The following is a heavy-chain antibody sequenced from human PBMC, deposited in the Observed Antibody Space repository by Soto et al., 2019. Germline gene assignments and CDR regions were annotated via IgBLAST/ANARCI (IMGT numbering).Heavy chain of an antibody. J-gene: IGHJ4*02. CDR3: AREVYDTSGYYIDF. Sequence: SETLSLTCTVSGVSISTYYWSWIRQPPGKGLEWIGYIYISGRTTYNPSLRSRVTISVDTSKNRFSLKLSSVTAADTAVYYCAREVYDTSGYYIDFWGPGTLVTVSS. V-gene: IGHV4-59*12. CDR1: GVSISTYY. D-gene: IGHD3-22*01. CDR2: IYISGRT.